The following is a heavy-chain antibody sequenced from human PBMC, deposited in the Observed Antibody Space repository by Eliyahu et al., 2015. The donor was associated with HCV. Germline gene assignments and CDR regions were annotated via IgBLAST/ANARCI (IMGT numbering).Heavy chain of an antibody. CDR3: ARRASGGYDFDY. CDR2: TYLRSEWYS. CDR1: GDXVSXNSAA. J-gene: IGHJ4*02. V-gene: IGHV6-1*01. D-gene: IGHD5-12*01. Sequence: VQLQQSGPGLVKSSQTLSLTCAISGDXVSXNSAAWNWIRQSPSRGLEWLGRTYLRSEWYSDYADSVKGRIIIKADTSKNEFSLQMKSVTPEDTAVYYCARRASGGYDFDYWGQGTHVTISS.